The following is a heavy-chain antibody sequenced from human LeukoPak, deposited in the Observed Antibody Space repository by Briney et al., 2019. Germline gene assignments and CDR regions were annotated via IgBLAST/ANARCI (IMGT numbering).Heavy chain of an antibody. CDR2: INNDGSST. Sequence: PGGSLGLSCAASGLTFSSHWMHWVRQAPGKGLVWVSRINNDGSSTSYADSVKGRFTISRDNAKNTLSLQMNSLRAEDTAVYYCARTPYYYGMDVWGQGTTVTVSS. CDR1: GLTFSSHW. V-gene: IGHV3-74*01. CDR3: ARTPYYYGMDV. D-gene: IGHD3-10*01. J-gene: IGHJ6*02.